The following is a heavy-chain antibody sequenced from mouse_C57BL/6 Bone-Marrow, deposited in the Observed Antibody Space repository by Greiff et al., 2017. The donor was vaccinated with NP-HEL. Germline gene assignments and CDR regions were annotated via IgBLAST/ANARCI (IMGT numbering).Heavy chain of an antibody. J-gene: IGHJ3*01. Sequence: VQLQQPGAELVKPGASVKLSCKASGDTFTSYWMQWVKQRPGQGLEWIGEIDPSDSYTNYNQKFKGKATLTVDTSSSTAYMQLSSLTSEDSAVYYCAREDYYGSSSFAYWGQGTLVTVSA. CDR2: IDPSDSYT. D-gene: IGHD1-1*01. CDR1: GDTFTSYW. V-gene: IGHV1-50*01. CDR3: AREDYYGSSSFAY.